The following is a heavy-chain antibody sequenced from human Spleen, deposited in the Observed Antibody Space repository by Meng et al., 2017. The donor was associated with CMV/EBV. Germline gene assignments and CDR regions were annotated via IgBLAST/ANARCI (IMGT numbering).Heavy chain of an antibody. J-gene: IGHJ4*02. CDR2: TNSDGSST. D-gene: IGHD3-9*01. Sequence: GGSLRLSCAASGFTFSSYSMNWVRQAPGKGLVWVSRTNSDGSSTTYADSVKGRFTVSRDNSKNTLYLQMNSLRSDDTAVYYCARDLTYYDILTGYYTRYYFDYWGQGTLVTVSS. CDR3: ARDLTYYDILTGYYTRYYFDY. CDR1: GFTFSSYS. V-gene: IGHV3-74*01.